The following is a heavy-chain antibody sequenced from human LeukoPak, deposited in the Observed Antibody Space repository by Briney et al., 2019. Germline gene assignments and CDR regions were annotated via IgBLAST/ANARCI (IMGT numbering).Heavy chain of an antibody. Sequence: ASVKVSCKASGYTFTGYYMHWVRQAPGQGLEWMGWISPNSGGTNYAQKFQGRVTMTRDTSISTAYMELSRLRSDDTAVYYCASLNPPYSYGRNDAFDIWGQGTMVTVSS. J-gene: IGHJ3*02. CDR1: GYTFTGYY. V-gene: IGHV1-2*02. CDR3: ASLNPPYSYGRNDAFDI. CDR2: ISPNSGGT. D-gene: IGHD5-18*01.